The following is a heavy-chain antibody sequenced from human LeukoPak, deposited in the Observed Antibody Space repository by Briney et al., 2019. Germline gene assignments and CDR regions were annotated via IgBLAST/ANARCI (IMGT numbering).Heavy chain of an antibody. D-gene: IGHD5-24*01. J-gene: IGHJ4*02. V-gene: IGHV3-7*01. CDR2: IKQDGSEK. CDR3: ARDRGRDGYNSHFFDY. CDR1: GFNFSTYW. Sequence: GGSLRLFCAASGFNFSTYWMSWVRQAPGKGLEWVANIKQDGSEKYYVDSVRGRFTISRDNAKDSLYLQMNSLRAEDTAVYYCARDRGRDGYNSHFFDYWGQGALVTVSS.